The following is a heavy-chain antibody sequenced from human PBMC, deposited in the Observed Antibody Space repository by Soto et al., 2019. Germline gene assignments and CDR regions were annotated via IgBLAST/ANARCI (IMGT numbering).Heavy chain of an antibody. CDR2: IYWDDDK. V-gene: IGHV2-5*02. J-gene: IGHJ5*02. CDR1: GFSLTTRGVG. Sequence: QITLKESGPTLVKPTQTLTLTCTFSGFSLTTRGVGVGWIRQPPGKALECLALIYWDDDKRYSPSLQSRLSITQDTSKNPVVLKMTQVDPVDTATYYCAHIPNYYQYDWFDPWGQGTLVSVSS. CDR3: AHIPNYYQYDWFDP. D-gene: IGHD3-16*01.